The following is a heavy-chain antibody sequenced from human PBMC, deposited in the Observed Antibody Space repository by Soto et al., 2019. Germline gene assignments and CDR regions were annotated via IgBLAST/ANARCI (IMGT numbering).Heavy chain of an antibody. CDR1: GGTFSSYA. V-gene: IGHV1-69*01. CDR3: ARERILSGEGEARFEP. Sequence: QVQLVQSGAEVKKPGSSVKVSCKASGGTFSSYAISWVRQAPGQGLEWMGGIIPIFGTANYAQKFQGRVTITADEATRTAYKKLRSLRSEDAAVDYRARERILSGEGEARFEPWGQSSLVSVSS. D-gene: IGHD3-9*01. CDR2: IIPIFGTA. J-gene: IGHJ5*02.